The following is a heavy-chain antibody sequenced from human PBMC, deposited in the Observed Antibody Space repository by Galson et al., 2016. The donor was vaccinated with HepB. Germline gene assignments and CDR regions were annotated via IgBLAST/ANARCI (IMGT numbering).Heavy chain of an antibody. CDR3: AKARGPVVVVVAIHLGGMDV. CDR2: MSSDGRNK. J-gene: IGHJ6*04. V-gene: IGHV3-30*18. D-gene: IGHD2-15*01. Sequence: SLRLSCAASGLSSYGMHWVRQAPGKGLEWVAVMSSDGRNKYYADSVKGRFTISRDNSKNTLYLQMNSLRAEDTAVYYCAKARGPVVVVVAIHLGGMDVWGKGTTVTVSS. CDR1: GLSSYG.